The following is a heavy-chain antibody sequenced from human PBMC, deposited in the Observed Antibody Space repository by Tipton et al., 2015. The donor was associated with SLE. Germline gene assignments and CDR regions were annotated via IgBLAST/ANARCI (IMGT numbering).Heavy chain of an antibody. V-gene: IGHV4-61*09. D-gene: IGHD3-9*01. Sequence: LRLSCTVSGGSVSSGDYYWSWIRQPAGKGLEWIGHIYASGITDYNPSLKSRVTISADTSKSQFSLKLSSVTAADTAVYYCARGRGAYYDILTGYYNGYYYYMDVWDKGTTVTVSS. CDR2: IYASGIT. J-gene: IGHJ6*03. CDR1: GGSVSSGDYY. CDR3: ARGRGAYYDILTGYYNGYYYYMDV.